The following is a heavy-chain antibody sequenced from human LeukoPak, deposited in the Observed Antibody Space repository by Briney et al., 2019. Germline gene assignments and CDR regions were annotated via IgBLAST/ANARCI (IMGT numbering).Heavy chain of an antibody. Sequence: GGSLRLSCVASGFSFSNYWMSWVRQAPGKGLEWVATIKGDGSEKYSVQGRFTISRDNAKNSLYLQMNSLRVEDTAVYYCARRSTEDHWGQGTLVTVSS. CDR3: ARRSTEDH. CDR2: IKGDGSEK. CDR1: GFSFSNYW. J-gene: IGHJ4*02. V-gene: IGHV3-7*01. D-gene: IGHD2-2*01.